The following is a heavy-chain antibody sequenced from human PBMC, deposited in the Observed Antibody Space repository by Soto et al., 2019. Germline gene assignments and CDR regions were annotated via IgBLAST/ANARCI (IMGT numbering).Heavy chain of an antibody. J-gene: IGHJ4*02. CDR1: GFTFSSDW. CDR3: ARVNSSLDY. CDR2: IKQDGSEK. D-gene: IGHD6-19*01. Sequence: EVQLVESGGGLVQPGGSLRLSCAASGFTFSSDWRSWVRQAPWKGLEWVANIKQDGSEKYYADAVKGRLTISRDNAKNSLYLQMNSLRAEDTAVYYCARVNSSLDYWGQGTLVTVSS. V-gene: IGHV3-7*04.